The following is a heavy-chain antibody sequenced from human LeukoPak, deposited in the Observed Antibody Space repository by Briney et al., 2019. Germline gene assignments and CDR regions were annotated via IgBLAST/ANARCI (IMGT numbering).Heavy chain of an antibody. Sequence: SVKVSCKASGGTFSSYAISGVRQAPGQGLEWMGRIIPIFGTANYAQKFQGRVTITTEESTSTAYMELSSLRSEDTAVYYCARSSHKYSTFAYWGQGTLVTVSS. CDR1: GGTFSSYA. V-gene: IGHV1-69*05. J-gene: IGHJ4*02. CDR3: ARSSHKYSTFAY. CDR2: IIPIFGTA. D-gene: IGHD5-18*01.